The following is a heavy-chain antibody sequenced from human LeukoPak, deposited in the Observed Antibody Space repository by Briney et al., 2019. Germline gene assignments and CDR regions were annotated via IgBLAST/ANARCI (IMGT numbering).Heavy chain of an antibody. D-gene: IGHD6-13*01. CDR2: ISSSSSYI. CDR3: AREGSSSPKDV. J-gene: IGHJ6*02. Sequence: PGGSLRLSCAASGFTFSSYAMSWVRQAPGKGLEWVSSISSSSSYIYYADSVKGRFTISRDNAKNSLYLQMNSLRAEDTAVYYCAREGSSSPKDVWGQGTTVTVSS. V-gene: IGHV3-21*01. CDR1: GFTFSSYA.